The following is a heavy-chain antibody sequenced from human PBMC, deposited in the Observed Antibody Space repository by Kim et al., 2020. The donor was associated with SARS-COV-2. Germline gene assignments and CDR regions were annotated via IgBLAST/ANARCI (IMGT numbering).Heavy chain of an antibody. Sequence: KYYADSVKGRFTIARDNSKNTLYLQMNSLRAEDTAVYYCAKGGREQQLFHWGQGTLVTVSS. V-gene: IGHV3-33*06. J-gene: IGHJ4*02. CDR2: K. D-gene: IGHD6-13*01. CDR3: AKGGREQQLFH.